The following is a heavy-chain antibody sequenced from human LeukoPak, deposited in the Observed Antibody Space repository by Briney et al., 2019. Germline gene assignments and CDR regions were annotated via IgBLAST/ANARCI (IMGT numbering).Heavy chain of an antibody. CDR1: GGSISSSSYY. D-gene: IGHD3-3*01. CDR3: ARNIRFLEWLLGYYYYGMDV. V-gene: IGHV4-39*01. CDR2: IYYSGST. J-gene: IGHJ6*02. Sequence: PSETLSLTCTVSGGSISSSSYYWGWIRQPPGTGLEWIGSIYYSGSTYYNPSLKSRVTISVDTSKNQFSLKLSSVTAADTAVYYCARNIRFLEWLLGYYYYGMDVWGQGTTVTVSS.